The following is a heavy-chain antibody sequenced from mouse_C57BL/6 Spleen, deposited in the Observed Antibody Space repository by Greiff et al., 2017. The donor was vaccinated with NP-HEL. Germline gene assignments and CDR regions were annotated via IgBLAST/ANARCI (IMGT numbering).Heavy chain of an antibody. Sequence: QVQLQQSGPELVKPGASVKISCKASGYAFSSSWMNWVKQRPGKGLEWIGRIYPGDGDTNYNGKFKGKATLTADKSSSTAYMQLSSLTSEDSAVYFCARERYYYASSDNWYFDVWGTETTVTVSS. CDR3: ARERYYYASSDNWYFDV. CDR1: GYAFSSSW. V-gene: IGHV1-82*01. D-gene: IGHD1-1*01. J-gene: IGHJ1*03. CDR2: IYPGDGDT.